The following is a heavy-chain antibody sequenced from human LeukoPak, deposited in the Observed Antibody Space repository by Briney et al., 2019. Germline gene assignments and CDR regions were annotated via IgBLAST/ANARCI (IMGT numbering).Heavy chain of an antibody. D-gene: IGHD3-10*01. CDR3: ARSGGAYYYYYYYMDV. Sequence: GGSLRLSCAASGFTFDDYGMSWVRHAPGKGLEWVSGINWNGGSTGYADSVKGRFTISRDNAKNSLYLQMNSLRAKDTALYYCARSGGAYYYYYYYMDVWGKGTTVTVSS. V-gene: IGHV3-20*04. CDR1: GFTFDDYG. J-gene: IGHJ6*03. CDR2: INWNGGST.